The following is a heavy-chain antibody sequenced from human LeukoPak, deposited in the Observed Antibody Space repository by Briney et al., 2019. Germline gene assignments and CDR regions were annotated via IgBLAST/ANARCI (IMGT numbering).Heavy chain of an antibody. D-gene: IGHD6-13*01. CDR2: IYTSGST. J-gene: IGHJ4*02. Sequence: KPSETLSLTCTVSGGSISSGSYYWSWIRQPAGKGLEWIGRIYTSGSTNYNPSLKSQVTISVDTSKNQFSLKLSSVTAADTAVYYCATEEQQRAFDYWGQGTLVTVSS. CDR1: GGSISSGSYY. CDR3: ATEEQQRAFDY. V-gene: IGHV4-61*02.